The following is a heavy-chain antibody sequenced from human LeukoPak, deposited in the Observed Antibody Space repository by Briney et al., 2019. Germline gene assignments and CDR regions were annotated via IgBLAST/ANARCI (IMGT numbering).Heavy chain of an antibody. J-gene: IGHJ6*02. D-gene: IGHD3-22*01. Sequence: SGGSLRLSCAASGFTFRSDWMSWVRQAPGKGLEWVSSISSSSSYIYYADSVKGRFTISRDNAKNSLHLQMNSLRAEDTAVYYCARDAYYDSGGYYYYYGMDVWGQGTTVTVSS. CDR3: ARDAYYDSGGYYYYYGMDV. V-gene: IGHV3-21*01. CDR1: GFTFRSDW. CDR2: ISSSSSYI.